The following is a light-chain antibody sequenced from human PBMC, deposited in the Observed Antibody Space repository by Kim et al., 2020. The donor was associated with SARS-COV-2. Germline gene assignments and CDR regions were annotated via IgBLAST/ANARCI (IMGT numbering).Light chain of an antibody. CDR2: DVS. J-gene: IGLJ3*02. CDR3: SSYTSSSTWV. Sequence: QSALTQPASVSGSPGQSITISCTGTNSDVGAYNYVSWYQQHPGKAPKLIIYDVSNRPSGVSNRFSGSKSGNTASLTISGLQAEDETDYYCSSYTSSSTWVFGGGTKLTVL. V-gene: IGLV2-14*03. CDR1: NSDVGAYNY.